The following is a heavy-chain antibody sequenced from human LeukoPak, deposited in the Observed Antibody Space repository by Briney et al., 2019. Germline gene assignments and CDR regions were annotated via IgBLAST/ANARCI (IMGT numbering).Heavy chain of an antibody. V-gene: IGHV3-7*03. CDR1: GFTFSDYW. CDR2: IKQNGGER. D-gene: IGHD4-23*01. CDR3: ARDGGKARSDY. Sequence: GGSLRLSCVASGFTFSDYWMTWVRQAPGKGLEWVANIKQNGGERYYVDSVKGRFTISRDNAKNSLYLQMNSLRAEDTAVYYCARDGGKARSDYWGQGALVTVSS. J-gene: IGHJ4*02.